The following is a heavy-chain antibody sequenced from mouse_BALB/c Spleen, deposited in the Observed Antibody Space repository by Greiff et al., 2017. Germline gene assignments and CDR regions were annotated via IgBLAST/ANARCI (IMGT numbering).Heavy chain of an antibody. J-gene: IGHJ4*01. CDR3: ARSRLGRYAMDY. V-gene: IGHV1-4*01. D-gene: IGHD4-1*01. CDR2: INPSSGYT. Sequence: QVQLQQSGAELARPGVSVKMSCKASGYTFTSYTMHWVKQRPGQGLEWIGYINPSSGYTNYNQKFKDKATLTADKSSSTAYMQLSSLTSEDSAVYYCARSRLGRYAMDYWGQGTSVTVSS. CDR1: GYTFTSYT.